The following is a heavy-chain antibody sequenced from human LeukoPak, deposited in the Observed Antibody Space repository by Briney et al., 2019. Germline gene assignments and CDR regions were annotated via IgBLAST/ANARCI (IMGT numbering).Heavy chain of an antibody. CDR3: TRVAFEYQLLSLDY. J-gene: IGHJ4*02. V-gene: IGHV4-30-2*01. CDR1: GGSISSGGYY. CDR2: IYHSGST. D-gene: IGHD2-2*01. Sequence: SETLSLTCTVSGGSISSGGYYWSWIRQPPGKGLEWIGYIYHSGSTYYNPSLKSRVTISVDRSKNQFSLKLSSVTAADTAVYYCTRVAFEYQLLSLDYWGQGTLVTVSS.